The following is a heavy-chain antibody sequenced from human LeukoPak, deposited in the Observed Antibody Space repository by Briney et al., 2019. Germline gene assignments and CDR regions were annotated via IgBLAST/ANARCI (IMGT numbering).Heavy chain of an antibody. CDR2: ISWNSGSI. V-gene: IGHV3-9*01. J-gene: IGHJ4*02. CDR1: GSTFDDYA. CDR3: AKDILYSYGSGFDY. D-gene: IGHD5-18*01. Sequence: GGSLRLSCAASGSTFDDYAMHWVRQAPGKGLEWVSGISWNSGSIGYADSVKGRFAISRDNAKNSLYLQMNSLRAEDTALYYCAKDILYSYGSGFDYWGQGTLVTVSS.